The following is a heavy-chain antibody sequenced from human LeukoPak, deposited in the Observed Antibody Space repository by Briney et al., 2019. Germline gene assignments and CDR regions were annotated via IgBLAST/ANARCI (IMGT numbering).Heavy chain of an antibody. D-gene: IGHD6-13*01. J-gene: IGHJ4*02. CDR3: ARRKGRYSSSWYVGTCFDY. V-gene: IGHV4-34*01. Sequence: SETLSLTCTVSGGSISSYYWSWIRQPPGKGLEWIGEINHSGSTNYNPSLKSRVTISVDTSKNQFSLKLSSVTAADTAVYYCARRKGRYSSSWYVGTCFDYWGQGTLVTVSS. CDR2: INHSGST. CDR1: GGSISSYY.